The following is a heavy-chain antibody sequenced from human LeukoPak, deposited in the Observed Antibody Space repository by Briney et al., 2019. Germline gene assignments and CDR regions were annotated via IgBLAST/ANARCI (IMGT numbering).Heavy chain of an antibody. CDR3: ARDIGGATYFDY. Sequence: PSETLSLTCTVFGGSISSYYWSWIRQPPGKGLEWIGHIYYSGNTNYNPSLKSRVTISVDTSKNQFSLKLSSVTAADTAAYYCARDIGGATYFDYWGQGTLVTVSS. D-gene: IGHD1-26*01. CDR2: IYYSGNT. CDR1: GGSISSYY. V-gene: IGHV4-59*01. J-gene: IGHJ4*02.